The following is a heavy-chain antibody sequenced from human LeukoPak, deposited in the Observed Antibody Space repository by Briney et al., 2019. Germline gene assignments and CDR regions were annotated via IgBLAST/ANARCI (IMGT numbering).Heavy chain of an antibody. CDR1: GFTFSSYW. CDR3: ARAGVKLLLSDY. Sequence: GGSLRLSCAASGFTFSSYWMSWVRQAPGKGLERVANIKQDGSEKYYVDSVKGRFTISRDNAKNSLYLQTNSLRAEDTAVYYCARAGVKLLLSDYWGQGTLVTVSS. V-gene: IGHV3-7*03. J-gene: IGHJ4*02. CDR2: IKQDGSEK. D-gene: IGHD2-15*01.